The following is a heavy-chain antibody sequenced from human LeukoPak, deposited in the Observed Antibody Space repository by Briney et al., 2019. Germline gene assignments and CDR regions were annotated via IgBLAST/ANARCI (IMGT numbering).Heavy chain of an antibody. J-gene: IGHJ4*02. CDR1: GGSISSYY. Sequence: PSETLSLTCTVSGGSISSYYWGWIRQPPGKGVEWIASIYHSGSTYYNPSLESRVTISVDTSKNQLSLKLASVTAADTAVYYCARVMNYFDSWGQGTLVTVSS. V-gene: IGHV4-38-2*02. CDR2: IYHSGST. CDR3: ARVMNYFDS.